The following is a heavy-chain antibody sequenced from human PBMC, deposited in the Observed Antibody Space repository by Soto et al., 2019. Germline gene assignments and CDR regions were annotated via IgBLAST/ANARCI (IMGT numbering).Heavy chain of an antibody. V-gene: IGHV3-23*01. CDR1: GFTFSSYA. D-gene: IGHD2-2*03. CDR2: ISGSGGST. J-gene: IGHJ5*02. Sequence: EVQLLESGGGLVQPGGSLRLSCAASGFTFSSYAMSWVRQAPGKGLEWVSAISGSGGSTYYADSVKGRFTISRDNSKNTLYLQMSSLRAEDTAVYYCAKDGYCTSTSCSTNWFDPWGQGTLVNVSS. CDR3: AKDGYCTSTSCSTNWFDP.